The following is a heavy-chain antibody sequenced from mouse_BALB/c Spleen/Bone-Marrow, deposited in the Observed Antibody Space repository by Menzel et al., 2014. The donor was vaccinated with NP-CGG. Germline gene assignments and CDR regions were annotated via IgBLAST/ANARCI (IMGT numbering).Heavy chain of an antibody. D-gene: IGHD2-2*01. CDR1: GYTFTDYN. CDR2: IYPYNGGT. Sequence: VQLQQSGPELVKPGASVKISCKASGYTFTDYNMHWVKQSHGKSLEWIGYIYPYNGGTGYNQKFKSKATLTVDNSSSTDYMELRSLTSEDSAVYYCARGREGLLAYWGQGTLVTVSA. V-gene: IGHV1S29*02. J-gene: IGHJ3*01. CDR3: ARGREGLLAY.